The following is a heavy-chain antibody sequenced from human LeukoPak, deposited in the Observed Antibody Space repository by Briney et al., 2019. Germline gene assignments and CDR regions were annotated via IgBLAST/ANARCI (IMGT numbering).Heavy chain of an antibody. CDR2: TYIRSKWYN. J-gene: IGHJ4*02. D-gene: IGHD3-22*01. Sequence: SQTLSLTCAISGDSVSTNSAAWNWIRQSPSRGLEWLGRTYIRSKWYNDYAESVKSRIAINADTPKDQFSLQMNSVIPEDTAVYYCARGTWDSSGYYNIDYWGQGTLVTVSS. CDR3: ARGTWDSSGYYNIDY. V-gene: IGHV6-1*01. CDR1: GDSVSTNSAA.